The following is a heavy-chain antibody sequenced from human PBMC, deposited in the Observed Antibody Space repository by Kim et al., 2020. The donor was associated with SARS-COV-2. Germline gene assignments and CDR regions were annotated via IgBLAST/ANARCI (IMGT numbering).Heavy chain of an antibody. CDR2: IYYSGST. D-gene: IGHD3-22*01. V-gene: IGHV4-30-4*01. CDR3: ARARITMIVVVQELDY. CDR1: GGSISSGDYY. J-gene: IGHJ4*02. Sequence: SETLSLTCTVSGGSISSGDYYWSWIRQPPGKGLEWIGYIYYSGSTYYNPSLKSRVTISVDTSKNQFSLKLSSVTAADTAVYYCARARITMIVVVQELDYWGKGTRVTVSS.